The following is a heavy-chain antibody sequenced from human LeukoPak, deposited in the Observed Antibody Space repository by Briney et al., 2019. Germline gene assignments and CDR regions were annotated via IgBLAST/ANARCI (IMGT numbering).Heavy chain of an antibody. Sequence: SETLSLTCTVSGGSISSYYWSWIRQPPGKGLEWIGYIYTSGSTNYNPSLKSRATISVDTSKNQFSLKLSSVTAADTAVYYCARLIAARPGWFDPWGQGTLVTVSS. CDR3: ARLIAARPGWFDP. CDR2: IYTSGST. CDR1: GGSISSYY. J-gene: IGHJ5*02. D-gene: IGHD6-6*01. V-gene: IGHV4-4*09.